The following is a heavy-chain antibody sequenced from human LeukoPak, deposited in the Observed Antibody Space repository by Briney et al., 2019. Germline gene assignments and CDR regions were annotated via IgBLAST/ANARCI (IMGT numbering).Heavy chain of an antibody. V-gene: IGHV3-23*01. D-gene: IGHD5-24*01. CDR3: AKSGYNRFDY. J-gene: IGHJ4*02. CDR1: GFTFSRYW. Sequence: GGSLRLSCAASGFTFSRYWMSWVRQAPGKGLEWVSAFSGSGGDTYYADSVKGRFTISRDNSKNTLYLQMNSLRAEDTAVYYCAKSGYNRFDYWGQGTLVTVSS. CDR2: FSGSGGDT.